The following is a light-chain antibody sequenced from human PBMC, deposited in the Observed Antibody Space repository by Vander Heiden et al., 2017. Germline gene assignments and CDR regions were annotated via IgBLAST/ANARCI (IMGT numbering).Light chain of an antibody. CDR1: NIGNKR. CDR2: DDD. V-gene: IGLV3-21*02. CDR3: PLWDRRSCFGL. Sequence: SYGLTQPPSVSVAPGQTAKITCGRNNIGNKRVHWYQQKPSQAPVLVVYDDDGRPSEIPERFSGSNSGNPATKTISRGGAGDEGDYFCPLWDRRSCFGLFGGGTKLTVL. J-gene: IGLJ2*01.